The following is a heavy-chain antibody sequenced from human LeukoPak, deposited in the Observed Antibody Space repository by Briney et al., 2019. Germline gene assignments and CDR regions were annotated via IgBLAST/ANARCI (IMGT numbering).Heavy chain of an antibody. J-gene: IGHJ5*02. D-gene: IGHD2-21*02. V-gene: IGHV4-34*01. CDR1: GGSFSGYY. CDR3: ARRGLDCGGDCPSWFDP. Sequence: SETLSLTCAVYGGSFSGYYWSWIRQPPGKGLEWIGEINHSGSTNYNPSLKSRVTISVDTSKNQLSLKLSSVTAADTAVYYCARRGLDCGGDCPSWFDPWGQGTLVTVSS. CDR2: INHSGST.